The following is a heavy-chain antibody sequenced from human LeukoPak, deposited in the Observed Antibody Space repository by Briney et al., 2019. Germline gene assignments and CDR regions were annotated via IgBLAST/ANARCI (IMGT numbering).Heavy chain of an antibody. CDR3: ARDRFSIAAAGLRVGYYYMDV. CDR1: GFTFSSYW. D-gene: IGHD6-13*01. J-gene: IGHJ6*03. Sequence: GGSLRLSCAASGFTFSSYWMSWVRQAPGKGLEWVANIKQDGSEKYYVDSVKGRFTISRDNAKDSLYLQMSSLRAEDTAVYYCARDRFSIAAAGLRVGYYYMDVWGKGTTVTVSS. CDR2: IKQDGSEK. V-gene: IGHV3-7*01.